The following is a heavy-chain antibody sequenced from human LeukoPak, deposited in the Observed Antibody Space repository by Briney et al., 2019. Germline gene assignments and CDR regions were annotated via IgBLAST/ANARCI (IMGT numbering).Heavy chain of an antibody. J-gene: IGHJ4*02. CDR3: ARVSFHYHSGNYGWYFDS. CDR2: IYYSGIT. Sequence: SETLSLTCTVSGASFNSGSSYWSWLRQPPGKGLEWIGYIYYSGITNYNPSLKSRVTMSVDTSKNQFSLKLSSVTAADTAVYYCARVSFHYHSGNYGWYFDSWGQGTLVTVSS. V-gene: IGHV4-61*01. D-gene: IGHD3-10*01. CDR1: GASFNSGSSY.